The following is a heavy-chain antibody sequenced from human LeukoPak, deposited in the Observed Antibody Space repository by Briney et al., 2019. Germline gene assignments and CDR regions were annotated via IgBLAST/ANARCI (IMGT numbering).Heavy chain of an antibody. Sequence: GRSLRLSCAASGFTFDDYAMHWVRQAPGKGLEWVSGISWNSGTISYAASVKGRFTLSRDNAKNSLYLQMNSLRAEDMALYYWAKDLGGLADGGQGTLVTVSS. D-gene: IGHD3-16*01. CDR1: GFTFDDYA. CDR2: ISWNSGTI. CDR3: AKDLGGLAD. V-gene: IGHV3-9*03. J-gene: IGHJ4*02.